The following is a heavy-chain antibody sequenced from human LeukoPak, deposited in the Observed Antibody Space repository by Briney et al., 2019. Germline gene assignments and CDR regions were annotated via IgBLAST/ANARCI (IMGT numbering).Heavy chain of an antibody. CDR2: ISSTSNTI. CDR1: GFTFSSYS. Sequence: PGGSLRLSCAASGFTFSSYSMNWVRQAPGKGLEWVSYISSTSNTIYYADSVKGRFTISRDNAKNSVYLQTNSLRDEDTAVYYCARRYSGNYWDYWGQGTLVTVSS. CDR3: ARRYSGNYWDY. V-gene: IGHV3-48*02. J-gene: IGHJ4*02. D-gene: IGHD1-26*01.